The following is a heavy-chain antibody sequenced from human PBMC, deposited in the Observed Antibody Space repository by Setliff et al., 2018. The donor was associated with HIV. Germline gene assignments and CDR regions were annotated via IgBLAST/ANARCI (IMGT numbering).Heavy chain of an antibody. CDR3: ARDRPGVDCTKTSCYASFDH. V-gene: IGHV1-2*02. CDR2: INPTSGDT. J-gene: IGHJ4*02. D-gene: IGHD2-2*01. Sequence: ASVKVSCKGSGYTFTAYYMHWVRQAPGQGLEWMGWINPTSGDTHYAQKFQGRVTMTRDTSISTAYMDLGRLRYDDTAVYYCARDRPGVDCTKTSCYASFDHWGQGTLVTVSS. CDR1: GYTFTAYY.